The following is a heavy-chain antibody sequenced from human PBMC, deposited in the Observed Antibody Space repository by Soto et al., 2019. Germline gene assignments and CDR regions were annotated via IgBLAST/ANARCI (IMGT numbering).Heavy chain of an antibody. Sequence: QVQLVQSGAEVKKPGSSVKVSCKASGGTFSSYAISWVRQAPGQGLEWMGGIIPIFGTANYAQKFQGRVTXXAXEXXSTAYMELSSLRSEDTAVYYCARDSDDYSNYELDYWGQGTLVTVSS. V-gene: IGHV1-69*12. CDR3: ARDSDDYSNYELDY. D-gene: IGHD4-4*01. CDR1: GGTFSSYA. CDR2: IIPIFGTA. J-gene: IGHJ4*02.